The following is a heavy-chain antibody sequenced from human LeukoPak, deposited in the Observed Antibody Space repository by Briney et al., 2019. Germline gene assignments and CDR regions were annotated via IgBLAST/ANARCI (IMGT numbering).Heavy chain of an antibody. CDR2: ISSSGSTI. CDR3: ARGPPPDSSWHPFDI. Sequence: GGSLRLSCAASGFTFSDYYMSWIRQAPGKGLEWVSYISSSGSTIYYADSVKGRFTISRDNAKNSLYLQMNSLRAEDTAVYYCARGPPPDSSWHPFDIWGQGTMVTVSS. V-gene: IGHV3-11*04. D-gene: IGHD6-13*01. CDR1: GFTFSDYY. J-gene: IGHJ3*02.